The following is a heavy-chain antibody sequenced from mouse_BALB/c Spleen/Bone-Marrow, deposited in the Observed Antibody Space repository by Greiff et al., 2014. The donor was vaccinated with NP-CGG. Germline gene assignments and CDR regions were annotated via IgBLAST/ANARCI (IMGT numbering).Heavy chain of an antibody. D-gene: IGHD1-1*01. CDR1: GFDFSGYW. J-gene: IGHJ4*01. CDR2: INPDSSTI. CDR3: ARLGYYGVMAY. Sequence: EVKLMESGGGLVQPGRSLKLSCAASGFDFSGYWMSWVRQAPGKGLEWIGEINPDSSTINYTPSLKDKFIISRDNAKNTLYPQMSKVRSEDTALYDCARLGYYGVMAYWGQGTSVTVSS. V-gene: IGHV4-1*02.